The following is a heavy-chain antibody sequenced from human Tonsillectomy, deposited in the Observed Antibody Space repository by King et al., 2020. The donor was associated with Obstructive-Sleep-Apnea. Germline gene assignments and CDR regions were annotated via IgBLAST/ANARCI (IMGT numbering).Heavy chain of an antibody. D-gene: IGHD6-19*01. J-gene: IGHJ4*02. V-gene: IGHV1-2*02. Sequence: QVQLVQSGAEVKKPGASVKVSCKTSGYTFTGYYLHWGRQAPGQGLEWMGWINPISGGTDYAQKFQGRVTMTRDTFISTAYMELSRLRFDDTAVYYCARGIIAVAVDYWGQGTLVTVSS. CDR2: INPISGGT. CDR1: GYTFTGYY. CDR3: ARGIIAVAVDY.